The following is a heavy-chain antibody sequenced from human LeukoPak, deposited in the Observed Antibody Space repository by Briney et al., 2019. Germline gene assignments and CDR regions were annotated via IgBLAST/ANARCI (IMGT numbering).Heavy chain of an antibody. J-gene: IGHJ4*02. CDR1: GFTFDDYA. D-gene: IGHD6-13*01. Sequence: PGGSLRLSCAASGFTFDDYAMHWVRQAPGKGLEWVSLISGDGGSTYYADSVKGRFTISRDNSKNSLYLQMNSLRTEDTALYYCANSVWAHSSSWYRYWGQGTLVTASS. V-gene: IGHV3-43*02. CDR2: ISGDGGST. CDR3: ANSVWAHSSSWYRY.